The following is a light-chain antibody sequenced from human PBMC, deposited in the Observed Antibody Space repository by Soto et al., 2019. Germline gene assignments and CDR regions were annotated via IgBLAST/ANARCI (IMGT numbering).Light chain of an antibody. J-gene: IGLJ1*01. CDR3: RSYAGSSTPLI. CDR2: EVS. CDR1: SSDVGSYNL. V-gene: IGLV2-23*02. Sequence: QSVLTQPASVSGSPGQSITISCTGTSSDVGSYNLVSWYQQHPGKAPKLMIYEVSKRPSGVSNRFSGSKSGNTASLTISGLQAEDEADYYCRSYAGSSTPLIFGTGTKLTVL.